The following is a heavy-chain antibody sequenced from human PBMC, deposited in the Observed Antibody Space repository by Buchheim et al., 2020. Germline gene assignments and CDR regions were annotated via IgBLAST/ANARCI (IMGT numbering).Heavy chain of an antibody. CDR1: GGSFSGYY. CDR2: INHSGST. D-gene: IGHD2-15*01. Sequence: QVQLQQWGAGLLKPSETLSLTCAVYGGSFSGYYWSWIRQPPGKGLEWIGEINHSGSTNYNPSLKSRVTISVDTSKNKSSLKLSSVTAADTAVYYCARGSTPAALFQHWGQGTL. J-gene: IGHJ1*01. V-gene: IGHV4-34*01. CDR3: ARGSTPAALFQH.